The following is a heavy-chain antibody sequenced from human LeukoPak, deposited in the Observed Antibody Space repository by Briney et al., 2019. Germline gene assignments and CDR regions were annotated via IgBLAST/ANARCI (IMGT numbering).Heavy chain of an antibody. CDR2: INPCNGNT. V-gene: IGHV1-3*01. D-gene: IGHD4-17*01. CDR1: GYTFTSYA. Sequence: ASVKVSCKASGYTFTSYAMHWVRQAPGQRLEWMGWINPCNGNTKYSQKFQGRVTITRDTSASTAYMELSSLRSEDTGVYYCARDAHMTTVSSGYYYGMDVWGKGTTVTVSS. CDR3: ARDAHMTTVSSGYYYGMDV. J-gene: IGHJ6*04.